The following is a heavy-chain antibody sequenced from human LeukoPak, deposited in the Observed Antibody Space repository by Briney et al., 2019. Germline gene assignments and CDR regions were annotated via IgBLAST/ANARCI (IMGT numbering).Heavy chain of an antibody. CDR2: ISGSGGST. J-gene: IGHJ4*02. CDR3: ARRSGIAVAGAFDY. D-gene: IGHD6-19*01. Sequence: GGSLRLSCAASGFTFSSYGMSWVRQAPGKGLEWVSAISGSGGSTYYADSVKGRFTISRDNSKSTLYLQMNSLRAEDTAVYYCARRSGIAVAGAFDYWGQGTLVTVSS. CDR1: GFTFSSYG. V-gene: IGHV3-23*01.